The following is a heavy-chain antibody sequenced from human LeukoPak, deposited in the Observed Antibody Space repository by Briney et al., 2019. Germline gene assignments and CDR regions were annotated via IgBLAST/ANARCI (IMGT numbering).Heavy chain of an antibody. Sequence: GSLRLSCAASGFTFSSYAMIWVRQAPGKGLEWVSGISGSGGSTYYADSVKGRFTISRDNSKNTLYLQMNSLRAEDTAVYYCAKRWGDDTYYFDFWGQGNLVTVSS. V-gene: IGHV3-23*01. D-gene: IGHD3-10*01. CDR3: AKRWGDDTYYFDF. J-gene: IGHJ4*02. CDR2: ISGSGGST. CDR1: GFTFSSYA.